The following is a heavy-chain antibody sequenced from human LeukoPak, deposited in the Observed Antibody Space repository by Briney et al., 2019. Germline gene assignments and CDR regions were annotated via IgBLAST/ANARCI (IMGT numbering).Heavy chain of an antibody. CDR1: GFTFDDYA. J-gene: IGHJ3*02. CDR2: ISGDGATT. V-gene: IGHV3-43*02. D-gene: IGHD3-10*01. Sequence: PWGSLRLSCAASGFTFDDYAMHWVRQAPGKGLEWVSLISGDGATTYYAASVKGRFTISSDNKKNVLYLQMNNLGTEDTALFYCAKDLSSVFDAFNIWGQGTLVTVSS. CDR3: AKDLSSVFDAFNI.